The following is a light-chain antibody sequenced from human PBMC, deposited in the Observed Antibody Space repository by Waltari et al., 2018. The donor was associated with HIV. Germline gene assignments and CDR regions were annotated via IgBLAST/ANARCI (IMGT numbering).Light chain of an antibody. Sequence: DIQMTQSPSTLSASEGHRVTITCQASQDISNYLNWYQQKPGKAPKLLIYDASNLETGVPSRFSGSGSGTDFTFTISSLQPEDIATYYCQQYDNLLGTFGPGTKVDIK. CDR2: DAS. V-gene: IGKV1-33*01. CDR3: QQYDNLLGT. J-gene: IGKJ3*01. CDR1: QDISNY.